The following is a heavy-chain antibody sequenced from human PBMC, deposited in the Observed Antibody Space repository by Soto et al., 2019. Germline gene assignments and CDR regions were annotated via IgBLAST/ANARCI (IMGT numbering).Heavy chain of an antibody. CDR3: ARYCSSVSCYDEV. CDR2: INPNSGST. V-gene: IGHV1-2*02. Sequence: GASVKVSCKASGYTFIGYYIHWVRQAPGQGLEWMGWINPNSGSTTYAQKFQGRVTMTKDTSISTTYMDQSKLTSDDTALYYCARYCSSVSCYDEVWGQGTMVTVSS. J-gene: IGHJ3*01. CDR1: GYTFIGYY. D-gene: IGHD2-15*01.